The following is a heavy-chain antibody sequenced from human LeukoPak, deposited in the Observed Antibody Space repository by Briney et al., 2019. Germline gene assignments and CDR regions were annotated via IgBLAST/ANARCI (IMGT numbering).Heavy chain of an antibody. J-gene: IGHJ3*02. D-gene: IGHD4-17*01. CDR1: GYTFTGYY. V-gene: IGHV1-2*02. CDR2: INPNSRGT. Sequence: ASVKVSCKASGYTFTGYYMHWVRQAPGQGLDWLGWINPNSRGTNYAQKFQGRVNMTRDTSISTAYMELSRLRSDDTAVYYCARASTVTTGEAFDIWGQGTMFTVSS. CDR3: ARASTVTTGEAFDI.